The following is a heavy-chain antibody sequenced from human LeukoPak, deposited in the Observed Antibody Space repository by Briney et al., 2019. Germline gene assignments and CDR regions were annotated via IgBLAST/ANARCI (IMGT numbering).Heavy chain of an antibody. Sequence: PSGTLSLTCTVSGGSISSYYWSWIRQPPGKGLEWIGYIYTSGSTNYNPSLKSRVTISVDTSKNQFSLKLSSVTAADTAVYYCARRNYDFWSGYYGYYFDYWGQGTLVTVSS. CDR1: GGSISSYY. CDR2: IYTSGST. J-gene: IGHJ4*02. V-gene: IGHV4-4*09. CDR3: ARRNYDFWSGYYGYYFDY. D-gene: IGHD3-3*01.